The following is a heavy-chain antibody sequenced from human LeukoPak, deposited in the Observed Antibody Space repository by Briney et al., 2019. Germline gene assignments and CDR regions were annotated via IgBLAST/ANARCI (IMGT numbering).Heavy chain of an antibody. V-gene: IGHV3-23*01. J-gene: IGHJ4*02. Sequence: GGSLRLSCAASGFTFSSYAMSWVRQAPGKGLEWVSAISGSGGSTYYADSVKGRFTISRDNAKNSLYLQMNSLRAEDTAIYYCARYCTFRACSGTKFDYWGQGTLVTVSS. D-gene: IGHD1-1*01. CDR1: GFTFSSYA. CDR2: ISGSGGST. CDR3: ARYCTFRACSGTKFDY.